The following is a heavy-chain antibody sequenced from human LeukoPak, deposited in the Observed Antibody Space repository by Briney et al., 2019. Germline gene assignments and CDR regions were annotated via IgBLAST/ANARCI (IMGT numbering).Heavy chain of an antibody. CDR2: IIPIFGTA. CDR1: GGTFSSYA. J-gene: IGHJ6*04. CDR3: ARGGLDCSSTSCYPNYYGMDV. D-gene: IGHD2-2*01. V-gene: IGHV1-69*13. Sequence: ASVKVSCKASGGTFSSYAISRVRQAPGQGLEWMGGIIPIFGTANYAQKFQGRVTITADESTSTAYMELSSLRSEDTAVYYCARGGLDCSSTSCYPNYYGMDVWGKGTTVTVSS.